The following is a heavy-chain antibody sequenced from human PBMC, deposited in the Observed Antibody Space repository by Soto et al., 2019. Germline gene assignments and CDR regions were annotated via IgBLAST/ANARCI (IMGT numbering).Heavy chain of an antibody. V-gene: IGHV4-34*01. D-gene: IGHD3-10*01. Sequence: QVQLQQWGAGLLKPSETLSLTCAVYGGSFSGYQWSWIRQTPGKGLEWIGEINDSGNINYNPSLKSRVTILLDTPKKQISRKLSSVTAADTAVYFCARGLILWFGELSRRGGYYYCMDVWGKGTTVTVSS. CDR2: INDSGNI. CDR1: GGSFSGYQ. CDR3: ARGLILWFGELSRRGGYYYCMDV. J-gene: IGHJ6*03.